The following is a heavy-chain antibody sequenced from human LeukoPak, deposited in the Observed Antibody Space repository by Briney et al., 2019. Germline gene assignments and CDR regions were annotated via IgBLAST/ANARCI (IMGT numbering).Heavy chain of an antibody. CDR3: ARDPMGEADY. CDR2: IIPIFGTA. D-gene: IGHD2-21*01. V-gene: IGHV1-69*01. CDR1: GGTFSSYA. J-gene: IGHJ4*02. Sequence: EASVKVSCKASGGTFSSYAISWVRQAPGQGLEWMGGIIPIFGTANYAQKFQGRVTITADESTSTAYMELSSLRSEDTAVYYCARDPMGEADYWGQGTPVTVSS.